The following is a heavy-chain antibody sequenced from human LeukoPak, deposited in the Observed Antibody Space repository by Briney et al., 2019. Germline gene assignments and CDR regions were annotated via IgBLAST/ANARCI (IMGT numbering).Heavy chain of an antibody. D-gene: IGHD2-15*01. CDR3: TTEVVAAHFDY. V-gene: IGHV3-15*01. J-gene: IGHJ4*02. CDR2: IKSKTDGGTT. Sequence: GGSLRLSCAASGLTLRNAWMSWVRQAPGKGLEWVGRIKSKTDGGTTDYAAPVKGRFAISRDDSKNTLYLQMNSLKTEDTAVYYCTTEVVAAHFDYWGQGTLVTVSS. CDR1: GLTLRNAW.